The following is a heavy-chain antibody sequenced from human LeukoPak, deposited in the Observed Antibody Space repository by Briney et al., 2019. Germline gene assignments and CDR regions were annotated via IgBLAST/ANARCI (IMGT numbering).Heavy chain of an antibody. Sequence: GGSLRLSCAASGLTFSDYSMTWGRQAPGKGLFWVSGISAGGGSTYYADSVKGRFTISRDNAKNSLYLQMNSLRAEDTAVYYCARLAPRYCSSTSCHSDWGQGTLVTVSS. CDR2: ISAGGGST. CDR3: ARLAPRYCSSTSCHSD. V-gene: IGHV3-23*01. J-gene: IGHJ4*02. CDR1: GLTFSDYS. D-gene: IGHD2-2*02.